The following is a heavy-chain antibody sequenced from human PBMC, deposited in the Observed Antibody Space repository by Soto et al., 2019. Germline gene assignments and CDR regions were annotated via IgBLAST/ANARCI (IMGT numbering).Heavy chain of an antibody. V-gene: IGHV1-46*03. CDR3: ARDGRKITTEYYDILTGFLPTNYMDV. D-gene: IGHD3-9*01. CDR1: GYTFTSYY. Sequence: QVQLVQSGAEVKKPGASVKVSCKASGYTFTSYYMHWVRQAPGQGLEWMGIINPSGGSTSYAQKFQGRVTMTRDTSTSTVYMELSSLRSEDTAVYYCARDGRKITTEYYDILTGFLPTNYMDVWGKGTTVTVSS. J-gene: IGHJ6*03. CDR2: INPSGGST.